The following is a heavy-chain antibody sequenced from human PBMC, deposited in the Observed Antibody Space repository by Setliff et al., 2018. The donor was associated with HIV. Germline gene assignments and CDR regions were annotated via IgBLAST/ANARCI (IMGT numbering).Heavy chain of an antibody. V-gene: IGHV3-64*02. CDR3: ARVRNWIYFDY. D-gene: IGHD2-2*03. Sequence: RLSCAASGFTFSNYAMHWVRQAPGKALEYVSAISTDGDGTYYADSVKGRFTISRDNSKNTLYLQMGSLIAEDMAVYYCARVRNWIYFDYWGQGTLVTVSS. CDR2: ISTDGDGT. J-gene: IGHJ4*02. CDR1: GFTFSNYA.